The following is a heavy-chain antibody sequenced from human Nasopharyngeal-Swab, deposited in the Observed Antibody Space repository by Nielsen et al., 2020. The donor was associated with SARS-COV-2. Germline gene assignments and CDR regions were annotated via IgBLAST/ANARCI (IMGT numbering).Heavy chain of an antibody. CDR1: GYIFTGYY. CDR2: INPNSGGT. CDR3: ARERIAAAGTGFDY. Sequence: ASVKVSCKASGYIFTGYYMHWVRQAPGQGLEWMGRINPNSGGTNYAQKFQGRVTMTRDTSISTAYMELSRLRSDDTAVYYCARERIAAAGTGFDYWGQGTLVTVSS. D-gene: IGHD6-13*01. J-gene: IGHJ4*02. V-gene: IGHV1-2*06.